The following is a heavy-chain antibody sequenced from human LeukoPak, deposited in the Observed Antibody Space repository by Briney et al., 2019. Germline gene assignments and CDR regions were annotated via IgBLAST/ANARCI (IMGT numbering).Heavy chain of an antibody. D-gene: IGHD3-22*01. CDR1: GGSISSGDYY. CDR2: IYYSGST. V-gene: IGHV4-30-4*01. J-gene: IGHJ6*02. CDR3: ARDRSGYYYDDYYYGMDV. Sequence: PSETLSLTCTVSGGSISSGDYYWSWIRQPPGKGLEWIGYIYYSGSTYYNPSLKSRVTISVDTSKNQFPLKLSSVTAADTAVYYCARDRSGYYYDDYYYGMDVWGQGTTVTVSS.